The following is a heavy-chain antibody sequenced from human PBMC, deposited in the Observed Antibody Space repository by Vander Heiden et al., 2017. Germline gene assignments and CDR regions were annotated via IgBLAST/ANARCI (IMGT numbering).Heavy chain of an antibody. CDR1: GGSISSYY. J-gene: IGHJ4*02. CDR2: IDYSGST. V-gene: IGHV4-59*01. Sequence: QVQLQESGPGLVKPSETLSLTCTVPGGSISSYYWSGIRQPPGKGLEWIGYIDYSGSTNYNPSLKSRVTISVDTSKNQFSLKLSSVTAADTAVYYCARDLGNYDSSGYYYAVGYFDYWGQGTLVTVSS. D-gene: IGHD3-22*01. CDR3: ARDLGNYDSSGYYYAVGYFDY.